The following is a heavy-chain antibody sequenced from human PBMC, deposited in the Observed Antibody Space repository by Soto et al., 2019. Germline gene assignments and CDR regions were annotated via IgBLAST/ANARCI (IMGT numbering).Heavy chain of an antibody. V-gene: IGHV3-33*01. Sequence: QVQLVESGGGVVQPGRSLRLSCAASGFTFSAYGMHWVRQAPGKGLEWVAVIWYDGSDKYYADSVKGRFTISRDNSKNTLYLQMNSLRAEDTAVYYCARDVVWMAPSYYYILAGYSDYWGQGNVVTVSS. D-gene: IGHD3-9*01. J-gene: IGHJ4*02. CDR2: IWYDGSDK. CDR3: ARDVVWMAPSYYYILAGYSDY. CDR1: GFTFSAYG.